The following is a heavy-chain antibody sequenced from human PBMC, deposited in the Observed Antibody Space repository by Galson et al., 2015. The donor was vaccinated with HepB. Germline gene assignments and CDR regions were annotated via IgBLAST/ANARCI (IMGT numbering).Heavy chain of an antibody. J-gene: IGHJ5*02. V-gene: IGHV3-15*07. CDR1: GFTFSNDW. CDR3: TTDMEVLLLWFGEPGRDWFDP. Sequence: SLRLSCAASGFTFSNDWMNWVRQAPGKGLEWVGRIKSKTDGGTTDYAAPVKGRFTISRDDSKNTLYLQMNSLKTEDTAVYYCTTDMEVLLLWFGEPGRDWFDPWGQGTLVTVSS. D-gene: IGHD3-10*01. CDR2: IKSKTDGGTT.